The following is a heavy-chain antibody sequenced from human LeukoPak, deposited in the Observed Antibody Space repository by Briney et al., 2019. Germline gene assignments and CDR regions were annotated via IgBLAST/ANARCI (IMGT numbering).Heavy chain of an antibody. D-gene: IGHD3-16*02. CDR3: ARGPVTYDYVWGSYRSSYYFDY. CDR2: INHSGST. Sequence: SETLSLTCAVYGGSFSGYYWSWIRQPPEKGLEWIGEINHSGSTNYNPSLKSRVTISVDTSKNQFSLKLSSVTAADTAVYYCARGPVTYDYVWGSYRSSYYFDYWGQGTLVTVSS. V-gene: IGHV4-34*01. J-gene: IGHJ4*02. CDR1: GGSFSGYY.